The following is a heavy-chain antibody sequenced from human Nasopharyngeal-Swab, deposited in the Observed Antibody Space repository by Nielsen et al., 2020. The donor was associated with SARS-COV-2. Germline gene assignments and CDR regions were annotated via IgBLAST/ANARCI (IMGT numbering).Heavy chain of an antibody. V-gene: IGHV1-46*01. CDR1: GYSFTSYY. D-gene: IGHD6-6*01. Sequence: ASVKVSCKASGYSFTSYYMHWVRQAPGQGLEWMGIINPTGGSTTYAQKFQGRVTMTRDTSTSTVYMELSSLRSDDTAVYYCARGGIAARSGDYWGQGTLVTVSS. CDR2: INPTGGST. J-gene: IGHJ4*02. CDR3: ARGGIAARSGDY.